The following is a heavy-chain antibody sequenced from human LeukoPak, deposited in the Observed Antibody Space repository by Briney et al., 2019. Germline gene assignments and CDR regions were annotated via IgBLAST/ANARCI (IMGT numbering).Heavy chain of an antibody. D-gene: IGHD1-26*01. CDR3: ARDGGSYPDALDI. CDR2: IIPIFGTA. V-gene: IGHV1-69*05. CDR1: GGTFSSYA. J-gene: IGHJ3*02. Sequence: GASVKVSCKASGGTFSSYAISWVRQAPGQGLEWMGGIIPIFGTANYAQKFQGRVTITTDESTSTAYMELSSLRSEDTAVYYCARDGGSYPDALDIWGQGTMVTVSS.